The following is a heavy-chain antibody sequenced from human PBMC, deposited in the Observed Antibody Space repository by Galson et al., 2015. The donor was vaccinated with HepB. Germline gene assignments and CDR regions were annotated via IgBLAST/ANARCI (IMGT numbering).Heavy chain of an antibody. D-gene: IGHD6-19*01. CDR1: GFTFNRYG. Sequence: SLRLSCAASGFTFNRYGMLWVRQAPGKGLEWVAFVSYDGNNKYYADSVKGRFSISRDNSKNKLYLQMNSLRLEDTAVYYCARGPSGDSSGWYYFDYWGQGTLVTVSS. CDR2: VSYDGNNK. CDR3: ARGPSGDSSGWYYFDY. V-gene: IGHV3-30*03. J-gene: IGHJ4*02.